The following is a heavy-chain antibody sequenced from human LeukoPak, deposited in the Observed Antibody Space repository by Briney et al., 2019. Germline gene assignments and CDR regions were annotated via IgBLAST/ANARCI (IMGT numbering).Heavy chain of an antibody. Sequence: SETLSLTCTVSGGSISSSSYYWGWIRQPPGKGLEWIGSIYYSGSTYYNPSLKSRVTISVDTSKNQFSLKLSSVTAADTAVYYCARYSREGALYWYFDLRGRGTLVTVSS. CDR3: ARYSREGALYWYFDL. CDR1: GGSISSSSYY. J-gene: IGHJ2*01. V-gene: IGHV4-39*01. D-gene: IGHD1-26*01. CDR2: IYYSGST.